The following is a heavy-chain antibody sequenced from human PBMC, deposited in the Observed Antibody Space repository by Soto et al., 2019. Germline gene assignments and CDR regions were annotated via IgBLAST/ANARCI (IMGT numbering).Heavy chain of an antibody. D-gene: IGHD4-17*01. V-gene: IGHV1-18*04. Sequence: ASVKLSWKASGYTFNAFGITWVRQAPGQGLEWMGCVSGYSDKRDYSRKLQDRITLTADPSTTTSYMELRSLTSDHTAAYSCARGYGKYF. CDR3: ARGYGKYF. J-gene: IGHJ2*01. CDR2: VSGYSDKR. CDR1: GYTFNAFG.